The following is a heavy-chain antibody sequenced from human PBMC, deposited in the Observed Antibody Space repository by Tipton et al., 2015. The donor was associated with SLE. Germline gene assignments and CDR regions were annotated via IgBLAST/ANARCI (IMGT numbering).Heavy chain of an antibody. J-gene: IGHJ4*02. CDR3: AGGSSSTRDY. CDR2: IYSGGST. CDR1: GFTFRSYP. Sequence: GSLRLSCAASGFTFRSYPMTWVRQAPGKGLEWVSVIYSGGSTYYADSVKGRFTISRDDSKNTLYLQMNSLRPEDTAVYYCAGGSSSTRDYWGQGTLVTVSS. V-gene: IGHV3-23*03. D-gene: IGHD3-16*01.